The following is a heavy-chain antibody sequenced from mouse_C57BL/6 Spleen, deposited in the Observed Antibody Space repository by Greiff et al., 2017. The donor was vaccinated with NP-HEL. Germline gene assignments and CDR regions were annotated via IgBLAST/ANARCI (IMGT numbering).Heavy chain of an antibody. CDR1: GFTFSSYA. CDR2: ISDGGSYT. CDR3: ARDRKRDYGDFDY. Sequence: EVMLVESGGGLVKPGGSLKLSCAASGFTFSSYAMSWVRQTPEKRLEWVATISDGGSYTYYPDNVKGRFTISRDNAKNNLYLQMSHLKSEDTAMYYCARDRKRDYGDFDYWGQGTTLTVSS. D-gene: IGHD2-4*01. J-gene: IGHJ2*01. V-gene: IGHV5-4*01.